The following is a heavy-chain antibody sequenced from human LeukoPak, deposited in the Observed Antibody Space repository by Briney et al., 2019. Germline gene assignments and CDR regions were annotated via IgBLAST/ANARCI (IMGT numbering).Heavy chain of an antibody. Sequence: GGSLRLSCAASGFTFNTYWMHWVRQAPGKGLVWVSRINSDGSSTSYADSVKGRFTISRDNAKNTLYLQMNSLRAEDTAVYYCAREGLYDAFDIWGQGTMVTVSS. D-gene: IGHD2/OR15-2a*01. CDR2: INSDGSST. CDR1: GFTFNTYW. J-gene: IGHJ3*02. V-gene: IGHV3-74*01. CDR3: AREGLYDAFDI.